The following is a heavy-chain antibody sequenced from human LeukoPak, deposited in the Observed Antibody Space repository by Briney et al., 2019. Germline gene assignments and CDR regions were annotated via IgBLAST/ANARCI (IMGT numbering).Heavy chain of an antibody. J-gene: IGHJ4*02. CDR1: GGSISSGGYS. D-gene: IGHD3-10*01. CDR3: AGGSYYGSGLSY. Sequence: TLSLTCAVSGGSISSGGYSWSWIRQPPGKGLEWIGYIYHSGSTYYNPSLKSRVTISVDRSKNQFSLKLSSVTAADTAVYYCAGGSYYGSGLSYWGQGTLVTVSS. CDR2: IYHSGST. V-gene: IGHV4-30-2*01.